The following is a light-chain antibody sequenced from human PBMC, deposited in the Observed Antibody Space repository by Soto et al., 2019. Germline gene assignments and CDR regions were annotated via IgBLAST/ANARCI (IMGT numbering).Light chain of an antibody. CDR2: DVT. CDR1: SSDVGGYNY. Sequence: QSALSRPASVSGSHGQSITISCTGTSSDVGGYNYVSWYQQHPGKAPKLMIYDVTNRPSGVSNRFSGSKSGNTASLTISGLQAEDEADYYCSSYTSSSTPLVFGGGTKVTVL. V-gene: IGLV2-14*01. CDR3: SSYTSSSTPLV. J-gene: IGLJ3*02.